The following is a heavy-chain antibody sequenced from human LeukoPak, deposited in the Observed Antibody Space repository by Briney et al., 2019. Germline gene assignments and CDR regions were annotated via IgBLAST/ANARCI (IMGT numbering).Heavy chain of an antibody. CDR1: GGSVSSSNYY. J-gene: IGHJ4*02. CDR3: AGQRRSEEYPRYPDY. Sequence: SETLSLTCTVSGGSVSSSNYYWGWIRQPPGRGLEWIGTVFYSGFTYYNPSLKSRVSISVDTSENRFSLKLYSVTAADTAVYYCAGQRRSEEYPRYPDYWGQGTLVTVSS. D-gene: IGHD6-6*01. CDR2: VFYSGFT. V-gene: IGHV4-39*01.